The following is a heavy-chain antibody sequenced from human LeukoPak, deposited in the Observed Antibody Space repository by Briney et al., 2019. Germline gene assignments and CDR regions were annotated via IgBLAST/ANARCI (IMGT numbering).Heavy chain of an antibody. D-gene: IGHD3-22*01. CDR3: ARGPYYYDSSGYYYNDY. V-gene: IGHV3-21*01. Sequence: GGSLRLSCAASGSTFSSYSMNWVRQAPGKGLEWVSSISSSSSYIYYADSVKGRFTISRDNAKNSLYLQMNSLRAEDTAVYYCARGPYYYDSSGYYYNDYWGQGTLVTVSS. CDR2: ISSSSSYI. CDR1: GSTFSSYS. J-gene: IGHJ4*02.